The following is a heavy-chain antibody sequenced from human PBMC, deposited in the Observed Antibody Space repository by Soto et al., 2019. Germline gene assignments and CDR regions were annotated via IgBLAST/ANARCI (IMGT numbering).Heavy chain of an antibody. J-gene: IGHJ5*02. CDR1: GGSISSTNW. CDR2: IHHSGTT. V-gene: IGHV4-4*02. D-gene: IGHD5-18*01. CDR3: ARENTRGFSYAFLVPRGLWFDP. Sequence: QVQLQESGPGLVKPSGTLSLTCAVSGGSISSTNWWNWVRQTPGKGLEWIGKIHHSGTTNYNPSLKSRVTISVDRSKNEFSLQLSSVTAADTAVYFCARENTRGFSYAFLVPRGLWFDPWGQGTLVTVSS.